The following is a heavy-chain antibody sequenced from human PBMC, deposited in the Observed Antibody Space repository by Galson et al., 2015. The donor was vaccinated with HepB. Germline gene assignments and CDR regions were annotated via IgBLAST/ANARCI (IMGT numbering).Heavy chain of an antibody. D-gene: IGHD1-26*01. J-gene: IGHJ4*02. V-gene: IGHV3-11*03. CDR1: GFTFSDYY. CDR3: ARQREWELNSEFDY. Sequence: SLRLSCAASGFTFSDYYMSWIRQAPGKGLEWVSYISSSSSYTNYADSVKGRFTISRDNAKNSLYLRMNSLRAEDTAVYYCARQREWELNSEFDYWGQGTLVTVSS. CDR2: ISSSSSYT.